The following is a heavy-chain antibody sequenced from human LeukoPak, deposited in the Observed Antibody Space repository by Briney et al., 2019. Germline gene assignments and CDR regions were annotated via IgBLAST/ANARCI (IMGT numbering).Heavy chain of an antibody. J-gene: IGHJ3*02. Sequence: SETLSLTCTVAGGSIRNNYWSWIRQPPGKGLEWIGYVYHSGSTNYNPSLKSRVTMSVDTSKNQFSLKLSSVTAADTAVYCCARGGGYDAFDIWGLGTMVTVSS. V-gene: IGHV4-59*12. CDR2: VYHSGST. CDR3: ARGGGYDAFDI. D-gene: IGHD6-13*01. CDR1: GGSIRNNY.